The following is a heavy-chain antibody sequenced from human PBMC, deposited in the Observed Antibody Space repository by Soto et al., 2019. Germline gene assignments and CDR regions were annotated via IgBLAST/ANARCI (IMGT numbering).Heavy chain of an antibody. CDR1: GFTFSSYA. V-gene: IGHV3-30-3*01. CDR2: ISYDGSNK. Sequence: GSLRLSCAASGFTFSSYAMHWVRQAPGKGLEWVAVISYDGSNKYYADSVKGRFTISRDNSKNTLYLQMNSLRAEDTAVYYCARDLSVVPAAIGYYYYGMDVWGQGTTVTVSS. J-gene: IGHJ6*02. CDR3: ARDLSVVPAAIGYYYYGMDV. D-gene: IGHD2-2*01.